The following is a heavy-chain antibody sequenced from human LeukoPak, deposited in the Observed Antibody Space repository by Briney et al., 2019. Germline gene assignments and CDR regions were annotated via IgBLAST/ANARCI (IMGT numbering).Heavy chain of an antibody. J-gene: IGHJ5*02. CDR3: ARSRTVLSWLGP. Sequence: ASETPSPTSTVSGGSISSGDYYWSWSRQPPGKGLEWIAYISHSGGTYYNPSLKSRATISLDTSRNQFSLKLSSVTAADTAVYYCARSRTVLSWLGPWGQGTLVTVSS. CDR1: GGSISSGDYY. D-gene: IGHD4-17*01. V-gene: IGHV4-30-4*01. CDR2: ISHSGGT.